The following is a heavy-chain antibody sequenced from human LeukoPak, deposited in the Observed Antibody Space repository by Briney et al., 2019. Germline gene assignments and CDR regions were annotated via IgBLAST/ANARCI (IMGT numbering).Heavy chain of an antibody. J-gene: IGHJ5*02. Sequence: GGSLRLSCAASGNYWMHWVRQAPGKGLEWVSAISGNGGSTSYADSVKGRFTISRDNSKNTLYLQMNSLTAEDTAVYYCAKMSWDSSSRGPWGQGTLVTVS. CDR2: ISGNGGST. CDR1: GNYW. D-gene: IGHD6-13*01. CDR3: AKMSWDSSSRGP. V-gene: IGHV3-23*01.